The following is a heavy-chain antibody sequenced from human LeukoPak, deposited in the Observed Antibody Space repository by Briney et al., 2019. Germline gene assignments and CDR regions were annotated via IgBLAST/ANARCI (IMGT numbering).Heavy chain of an antibody. CDR2: IYYSGST. CDR3: ARDMGAPDYGSYSVDY. D-gene: IGHD4-23*01. CDR1: GGSVSSGSYY. V-gene: IGHV4-61*01. Sequence: SETLSLTCTVSGGSVSSGSYYWSWIRQPPGKGLEWIGYIYYSGSTNYNPSLKSRVTISVDTSKNQFSLKMTSVTAADTAVYFCARDMGAPDYGSYSVDYWGQGTLVTVSS. J-gene: IGHJ4*02.